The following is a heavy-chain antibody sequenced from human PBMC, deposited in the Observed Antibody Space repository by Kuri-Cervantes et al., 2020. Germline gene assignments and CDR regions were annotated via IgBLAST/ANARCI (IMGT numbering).Heavy chain of an antibody. CDR3: TRLPEPTVTTSFDR. CDR2: IWYDGSNK. Sequence: GESLKISCATSGFTFSSYGMHWVRQAPGKGLEWVAVIWYDGSNKYYADSVKGRFTISRDNSKNTLYLQMNSLRTEDTAIYYCTRLPEPTVTTSFDRWGQGTLVTVSS. CDR1: GFTFSSYG. J-gene: IGHJ4*02. V-gene: IGHV3-33*01. D-gene: IGHD4-17*01.